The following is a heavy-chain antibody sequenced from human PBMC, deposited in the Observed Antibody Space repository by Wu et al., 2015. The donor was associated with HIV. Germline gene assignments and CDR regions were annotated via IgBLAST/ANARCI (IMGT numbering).Heavy chain of an antibody. CDR2: IIPIFGTA. V-gene: IGHV1-69*05. CDR3: ARVNLRGRFRYCSSTSCPLVWQQLVGRGYYYGMDV. D-gene: IGHD2-2*01. J-gene: IGHJ6*02. Sequence: QVQLVQSGAEVKKPGSSVKVSCKASGGTFSSYAISWVRQAPGQGLEWMGGIIPIFGTANYAQKFQGRVTITTDESTSTAYMELSSLRSEDTAVYYCARVNLRGRFRYCSSTSCPLVWQQLVGRGYYYGMDVWGQGTTVTVSS. CDR1: GGTFSSYA.